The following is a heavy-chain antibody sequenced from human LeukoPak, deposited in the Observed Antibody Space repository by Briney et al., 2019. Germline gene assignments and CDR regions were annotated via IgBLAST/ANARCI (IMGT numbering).Heavy chain of an antibody. CDR2: IYHSGST. D-gene: IGHD3-3*01. CDR3: ARRGSVFGVVYYFDY. V-gene: IGHV4-30-2*03. Sequence: PSQTLSLTCTVSGGSISSGGYYWSWIRQPPGKSLEWIGYIYHSGSTYYNPSLKSRVTISVDTSKNQFSLKLSSVTAADTAVYYCARRGSVFGVVYYFDYWGQGTLVTVSS. J-gene: IGHJ4*02. CDR1: GGSISSGGYY.